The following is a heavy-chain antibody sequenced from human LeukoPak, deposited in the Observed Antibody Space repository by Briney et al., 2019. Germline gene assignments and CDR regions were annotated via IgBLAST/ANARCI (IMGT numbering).Heavy chain of an antibody. CDR1: GFTFSSYS. D-gene: IGHD3-22*01. J-gene: IGHJ4*02. CDR3: ARDSTSYDSSGYYPGYFDY. V-gene: IGHV3-21*01. Sequence: GGSLRLSCAASGFTFSSYSMNWVRQAPGEGLEWVSSISCSSSYIYYADSVKGRFTISRDNAKNSLYLQMNSLRAEDTAVYYCARDSTSYDSSGYYPGYFDYWGQGTLVTVSS. CDR2: ISCSSSYI.